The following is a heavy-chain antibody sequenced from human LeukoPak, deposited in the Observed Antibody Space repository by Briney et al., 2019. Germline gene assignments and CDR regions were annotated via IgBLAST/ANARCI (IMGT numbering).Heavy chain of an antibody. D-gene: IGHD2-21*01. CDR3: TTENPQGRAYCGGDCDY. Sequence: PGGSLRLSCAASGFTFSNAWMSWVRQAPGKGLEWVGRIKSKTDGGTTDYAAPVKGRFTISRDDSKNTLYVQMNSLKTEDTAIYYCTTENPQGRAYCGGDCDYWGQGTLVTVSS. CDR1: GFTFSNAW. J-gene: IGHJ4*02. V-gene: IGHV3-15*01. CDR2: IKSKTDGGTT.